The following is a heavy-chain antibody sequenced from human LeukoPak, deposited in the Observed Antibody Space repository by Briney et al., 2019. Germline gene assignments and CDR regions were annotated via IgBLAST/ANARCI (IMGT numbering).Heavy chain of an antibody. J-gene: IGHJ4*02. V-gene: IGHV4-34*01. D-gene: IGHD3-10*01. CDR1: GGSISSYY. CDR3: ARTEVVRDLNRYFDY. Sequence: SETLSLTCTVSGGSISSYYWSWIRQPPGKGLEWIGEINHSGSTNYNPSLKSRVTISVDTSKNQFSLKLSSVTAADTAVYYCARTEVVRDLNRYFDYWGQGTLVTVSS. CDR2: INHSGST.